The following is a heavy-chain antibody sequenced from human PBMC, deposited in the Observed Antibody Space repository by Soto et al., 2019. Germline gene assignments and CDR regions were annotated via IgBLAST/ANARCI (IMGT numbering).Heavy chain of an antibody. CDR3: ARVGRVWEPVT. CDR1: GFTFSSFW. J-gene: IGHJ4*02. D-gene: IGHD1-26*01. Sequence: EVQLVESGGGLVQPGGSLRLSCAASGFTFSSFWMHWVRQVPGKGLVWVSRINTDGSSTSYADSVKGRFTISRDNAKNTVYLQMNSLRADDTAVYYCARVGRVWEPVTWGQGTLVTVSS. V-gene: IGHV3-74*01. CDR2: INTDGSST.